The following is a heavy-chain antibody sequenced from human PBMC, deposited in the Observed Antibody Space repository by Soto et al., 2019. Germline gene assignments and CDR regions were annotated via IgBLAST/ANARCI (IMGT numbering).Heavy chain of an antibody. J-gene: IGHJ4*02. CDR2: ISYDGSNK. Sequence: VGSLRLSCAASGFTFSSYAMHWVRQAPGKGLEWVAVISYDGSNKYYADSVKGRFTISRDNSKNTLYLQMNSLRAEDTAVYYCARDDGLRYFDWFIPANYWGQGTLVTVSS. CDR3: ARDDGLRYFDWFIPANY. V-gene: IGHV3-30-3*01. D-gene: IGHD3-9*01. CDR1: GFTFSSYA.